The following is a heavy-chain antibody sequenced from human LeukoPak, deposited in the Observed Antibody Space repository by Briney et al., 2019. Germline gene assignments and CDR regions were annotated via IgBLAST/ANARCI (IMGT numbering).Heavy chain of an antibody. D-gene: IGHD6-19*01. J-gene: IGHJ1*01. CDR2: IYYSGST. Sequence: SETLSLTCTVSGGSISSYYWNWVRQPPGKGLEWIGYIYYSGSTNYNPSFKSRVTISVDTSKNQFSLKLSSVTAADTAVYYCARGGWYPESFQHWGQGALVAVSS. CDR1: GGSISSYY. CDR3: ARGGWYPESFQH. V-gene: IGHV4-59*01.